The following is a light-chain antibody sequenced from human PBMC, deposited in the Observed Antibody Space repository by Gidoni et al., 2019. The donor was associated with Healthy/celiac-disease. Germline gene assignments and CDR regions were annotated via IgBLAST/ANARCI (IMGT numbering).Light chain of an antibody. Sequence: DLVMTQSPDSLAVSLGERATINCKSSQSVLYSSNNKNYLAWYQQKPGQPPKLLIYWASTRESGVPDRFSGSGSGTDFTLTTSSLQAEDVAVYYCQQYYSTPRTFXQXTKVEIK. J-gene: IGKJ1*01. V-gene: IGKV4-1*01. CDR2: WAS. CDR3: QQYYSTPRT. CDR1: QSVLYSSNNKNY.